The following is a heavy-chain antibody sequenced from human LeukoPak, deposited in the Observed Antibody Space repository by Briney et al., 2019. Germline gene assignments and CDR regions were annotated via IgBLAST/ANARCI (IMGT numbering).Heavy chain of an antibody. CDR1: GFTFSTYA. CDR2: ISGSGSSI. CDR3: AKGGTGSGSYYKNYYYYYYYMDV. J-gene: IGHJ6*03. D-gene: IGHD3-10*01. V-gene: IGHV3-23*01. Sequence: GGSLRLSCAASGFTFSTYAMSWVRQAPGKGLEWVSAISGSGSSIYYADSVKGRFTISRDNSKNTLYLQMNSLRAEDTAVYYCAKGGTGSGSYYKNYYYYYYYMDVWGKGTTVTVSS.